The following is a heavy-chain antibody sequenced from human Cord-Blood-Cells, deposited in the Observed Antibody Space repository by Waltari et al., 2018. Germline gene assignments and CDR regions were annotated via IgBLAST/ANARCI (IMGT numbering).Heavy chain of an antibody. CDR1: GYTFTSYD. D-gene: IGHD1-7*01. J-gene: IGHJ4*02. CDR2: MNPNSGNT. Sequence: QVQLVQSGAEVKKPGASVKVSCKASGYTFTSYDINWVRQATGQGLEWMGWMNPNSGNTGYAQKFQGIVTITRNTSISTAYMELSSLRSEDTAVYYCARGLDWNYDYYFDYWGQGTLVTVSS. CDR3: ARGLDWNYDYYFDY. V-gene: IGHV1-8*03.